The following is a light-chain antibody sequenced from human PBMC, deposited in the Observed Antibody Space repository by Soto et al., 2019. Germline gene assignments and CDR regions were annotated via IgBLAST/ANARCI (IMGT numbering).Light chain of an antibody. CDR2: GAS. J-gene: IGKJ1*01. CDR1: QSVGSN. Sequence: EIVMTQSPATLSVSPGERATLSCRASQSVGSNLAWYQQKPGQAPRLLIYGASTRATGIPARFSGSGSGTEFTLTVSSLRSEDFAIYFCQPYNNWPPDRTFGQGTKVEIK. V-gene: IGKV3-15*01. CDR3: QPYNNWPPDRT.